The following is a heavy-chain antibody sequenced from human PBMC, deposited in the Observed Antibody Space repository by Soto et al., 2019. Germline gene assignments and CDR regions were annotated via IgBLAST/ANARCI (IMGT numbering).Heavy chain of an antibody. CDR1: GFTLSTYS. V-gene: IGHV3-48*02. CDR2: ITSSGSTI. J-gene: IGHJ6*02. Sequence: EVKMVESGGGLVQPGGSLSLSCEDSGFTLSTYSMNWVRQAPGKGLEWVSFITSSGSTIYYADSVKGRFTVSRDNAKNSLFLQMNSLRDEDTAVYYCARVAIASGGVIAVTYALDVWGQGTTVTVSS. CDR3: ARVAIASGGVIAVTYALDV. D-gene: IGHD3-16*02.